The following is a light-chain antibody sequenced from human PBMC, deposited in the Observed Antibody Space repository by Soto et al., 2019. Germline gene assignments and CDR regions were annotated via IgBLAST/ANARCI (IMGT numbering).Light chain of an antibody. V-gene: IGLV1-40*01. J-gene: IGLJ2*01. CDR2: GNS. Sequence: QSVLTQPPSVSVAPGQRVTISCTGSSSNIGAGYDVHWYQQLPGTAPKLIIYGNSNRPSGVPDRFSGSKSGTSASLAITGLQAEDEADYYCQSYDSSLSGVVFGGGTKLTVL. CDR1: SSNIGAGYD. CDR3: QSYDSSLSGVV.